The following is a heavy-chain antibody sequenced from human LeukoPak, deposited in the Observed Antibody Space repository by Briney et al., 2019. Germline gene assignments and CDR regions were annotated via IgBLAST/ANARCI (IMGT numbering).Heavy chain of an antibody. Sequence: ASVKVSCKASGYTFTSYGITWVRQAPGQGLEWMGWISGDNGNTNYAQKLQGRVTMTTDTSTSTAYMELRSLRSDDTAVYYCAKGGNSIPLDYWGQGTLVTVSS. CDR1: GYTFTSYG. CDR2: ISGDNGNT. CDR3: AKGGNSIPLDY. D-gene: IGHD4-23*01. V-gene: IGHV1-18*01. J-gene: IGHJ4*02.